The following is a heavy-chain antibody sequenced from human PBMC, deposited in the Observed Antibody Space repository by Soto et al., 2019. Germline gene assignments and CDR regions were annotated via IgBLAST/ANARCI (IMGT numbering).Heavy chain of an antibody. D-gene: IGHD2-8*01. CDR3: TRGVLA. CDR1: RGSVSSGGYS. V-gene: IGHV4-30-2*01. J-gene: IGHJ5*02. CDR2: ISPSGSP. Sequence: SETLSLTXSVSRGSVSSGGYSWSWIRQAPGKGLEWIGFISPSGSPAYNPSLKSRVSISVDTSNNQISLELSSVTAADTAVYYCTRGVLAWGPGTLVTVSS.